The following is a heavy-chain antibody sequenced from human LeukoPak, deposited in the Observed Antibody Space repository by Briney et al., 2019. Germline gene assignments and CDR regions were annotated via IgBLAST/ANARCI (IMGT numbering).Heavy chain of an antibody. CDR1: GFTVSSNY. CDR3: AKGGGWLYYFDY. J-gene: IGHJ4*02. CDR2: IYSGGST. V-gene: IGHV3-66*01. Sequence: GGSLRLSCAASGFTVSSNYMNWVRQAPGKGLEWVSVIYSGGSTYYADSVKGRLTISRDNSKNTLYLQMNSLRAEDTAIYYCAKGGGWLYYFDYWGQGTLVTVSS. D-gene: IGHD6-19*01.